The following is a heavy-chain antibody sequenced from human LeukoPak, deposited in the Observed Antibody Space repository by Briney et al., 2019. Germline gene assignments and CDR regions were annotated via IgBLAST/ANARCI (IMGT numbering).Heavy chain of an antibody. J-gene: IGHJ4*02. CDR3: ARDREAAAGAPHLFDY. Sequence: ASVKVSCKASGYTFTGYGISWVRQAPGQGLEWMGWISAYNGNTNYAQKLQGRVTMATDTSTSTAYMELRSLRSDDTAVYYCARDREAAAGAPHLFDYWGQGTLVTVSS. D-gene: IGHD6-13*01. CDR1: GYTFTGYG. V-gene: IGHV1-18*01. CDR2: ISAYNGNT.